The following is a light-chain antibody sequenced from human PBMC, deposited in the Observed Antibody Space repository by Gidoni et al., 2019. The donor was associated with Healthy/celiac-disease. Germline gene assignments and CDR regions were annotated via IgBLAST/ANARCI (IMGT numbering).Light chain of an antibody. CDR1: SSDGGGYNY. J-gene: IGLJ3*02. V-gene: IGLV2-11*01. Sequence: QSALTPPRSVSGSPGPSVTISCTGTSSDGGGYNYVSCYQQHPGKAPQLMIYDVSKRPSGVPERFSGSKSGSTASLTISGRQAEEEADYYCCSYAGSYTRVFGGGTKRTVL. CDR3: CSYAGSYTRV. CDR2: DVS.